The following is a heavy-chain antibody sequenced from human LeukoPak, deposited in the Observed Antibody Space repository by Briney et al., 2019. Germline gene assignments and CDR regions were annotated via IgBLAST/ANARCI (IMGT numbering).Heavy chain of an antibody. V-gene: IGHV4-4*07. Sequence: MASETLSLTCTVSGGSISSYYWGWIRQPAGKGLEWIGRIYTSGSTNYNPSLKSRVTMSVDTSKNQFSLKLSSVTAADTAVYYCAASGSYYNARFDYWGQGTLVTVSS. CDR3: AASGSYYNARFDY. J-gene: IGHJ4*02. CDR2: IYTSGST. D-gene: IGHD1-26*01. CDR1: GGSISSYY.